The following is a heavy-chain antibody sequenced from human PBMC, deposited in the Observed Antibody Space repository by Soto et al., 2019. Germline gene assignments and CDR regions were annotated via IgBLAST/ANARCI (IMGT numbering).Heavy chain of an antibody. CDR1: GFTFSTYW. CDR2: MDQDGSET. CDR3: VCGGNFFIY. J-gene: IGHJ4*02. V-gene: IGHV3-7*01. D-gene: IGHD3-16*01. Sequence: EVQLVESGGGLVQPGGSLRLSCAASGFTFSTYWMTWVRQPPGQGLEWVANMDQDGSETYDVDSVRGRFTVSRDNAKNSLYLQMNSLRVEDTAVYYCVCGGNFFIYWGQGTLVTVSP.